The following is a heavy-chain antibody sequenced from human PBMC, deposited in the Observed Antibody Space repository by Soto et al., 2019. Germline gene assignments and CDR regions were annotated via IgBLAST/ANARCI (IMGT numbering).Heavy chain of an antibody. CDR2: INPNSGGT. Sequence: ASVKVSCKASGYTFTGYYMHWVRQAPGQGLEWMGWINPNSGGTNYAQKFQGRVTMTRDTSISTAYMELSRLRSDDTAVYYCAREEGCIAVAGRHWFDPWGQGTLVTVSS. V-gene: IGHV1-2*02. J-gene: IGHJ5*02. CDR1: GYTFTGYY. CDR3: AREEGCIAVAGRHWFDP. D-gene: IGHD6-19*01.